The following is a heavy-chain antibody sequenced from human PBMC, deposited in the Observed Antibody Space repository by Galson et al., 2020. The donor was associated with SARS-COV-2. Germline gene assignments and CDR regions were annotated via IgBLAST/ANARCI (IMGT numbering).Heavy chain of an antibody. CDR3: ARQSGGSLDY. D-gene: IGHD1-26*01. CDR1: GGSISSSSYY. V-gene: IGHV4-39*01. CDR2: IYYSGST. Sequence: SETLSLTCTVSGGSISSSSYYWGWIRQPPGKGLEWIGNIYYSGSTNYNPSLKSRVTISVDTSKNQFSLKLTSVTAADTAVYYCARQSGGSLDYWGQGTLVTVSS. J-gene: IGHJ4*02.